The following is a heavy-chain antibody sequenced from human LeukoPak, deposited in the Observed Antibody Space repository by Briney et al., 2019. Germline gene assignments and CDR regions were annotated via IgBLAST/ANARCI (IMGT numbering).Heavy chain of an antibody. Sequence: PSETLSLTCVVYGGSFSGYYWSCIRQAPGKGLEWMGEISHGGITKYNPSLTSRVTISVDSSKKQLSLHLTSVTAADTAVYYCARGIAVAVDYYYYYMDVWGKGTTVTVSS. D-gene: IGHD6-19*01. CDR2: ISHGGIT. V-gene: IGHV4-34*01. J-gene: IGHJ6*03. CDR1: GGSFSGYY. CDR3: ARGIAVAVDYYYYYMDV.